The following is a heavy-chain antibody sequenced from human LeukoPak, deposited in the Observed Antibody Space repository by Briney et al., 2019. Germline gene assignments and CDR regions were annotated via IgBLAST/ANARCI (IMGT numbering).Heavy chain of an antibody. CDR1: GFTFSSYG. Sequence: GGSLRLSCAASGFTFSSYGMHWVRQAPGKGLEWVAVIWYDGSNAYYADSVKGRFTISRDNSKNTLYLQMNSLRAEDTAVYYCARDRVGSPFDYWGQGTLVTVSS. CDR3: ARDRVGSPFDY. V-gene: IGHV3-33*01. D-gene: IGHD3-10*01. CDR2: IWYDGSNA. J-gene: IGHJ4*02.